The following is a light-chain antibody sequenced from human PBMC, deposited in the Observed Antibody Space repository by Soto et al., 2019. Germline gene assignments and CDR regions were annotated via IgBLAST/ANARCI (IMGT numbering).Light chain of an antibody. V-gene: IGLV4-69*01. CDR1: SGHNNYA. CDR2: LDSDGNH. CDR3: QTWGTGTWV. Sequence: QPVLTQSPSASASLGASVKLTCTLSSGHNNYAIAWHQQQPEKGPRYLMKLDSDGNHTKGDGIPDRFSGSSSGAERYLTISSLQSEDEADYYCQTWGTGTWVFGGGTKLTVL. J-gene: IGLJ3*02.